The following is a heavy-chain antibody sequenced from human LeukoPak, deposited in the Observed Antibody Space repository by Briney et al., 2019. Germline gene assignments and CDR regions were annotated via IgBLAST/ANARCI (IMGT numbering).Heavy chain of an antibody. V-gene: IGHV5-51*01. J-gene: IGHJ3*02. D-gene: IGHD6-19*01. CDR2: IYPGDSDT. CDR1: GYSFTSYW. CDR3: ASRPRISSGWPTSDAFDI. Sequence: GESLKISCKGSGYSFTSYWIGWVRQMPGKGLEWMGIIYPGDSDTRYSPSFQGQVTISADKSITTASLQWRSLKASDTAVYHCASRPRISSGWPTSDAFDIWGQGTMVTVSS.